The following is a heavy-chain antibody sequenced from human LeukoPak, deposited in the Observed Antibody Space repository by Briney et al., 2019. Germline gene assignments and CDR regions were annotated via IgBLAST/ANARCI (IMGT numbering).Heavy chain of an antibody. CDR3: ARVKRRDGYSDY. Sequence: SETLSLTCAVYGGSFSGYYWSWIRQPPGEGLEWIGEINHGGSTNYNPSLKSRVTISVDTSKNQFSLKLSSVTAADTAVYYCARVKRRDGYSDYWGQGTLVTVSS. D-gene: IGHD5-24*01. V-gene: IGHV4-34*01. CDR2: INHGGST. J-gene: IGHJ4*02. CDR1: GGSFSGYY.